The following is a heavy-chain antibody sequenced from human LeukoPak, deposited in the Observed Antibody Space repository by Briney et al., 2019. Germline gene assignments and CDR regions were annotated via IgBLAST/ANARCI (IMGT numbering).Heavy chain of an antibody. D-gene: IGHD3-16*01. CDR2: IYYSGST. V-gene: IGHV4-31*03. Sequence: SETLSLTCTVSGGSISSGGYYWSWIRQHPGKGLEWIGYIYYSGSTYYNPSLKSRVTISVDTSKNQFSLKLSSVTAADTAVYYCARMYYDYVWGNSPVFDYWGQGTLVTVSS. J-gene: IGHJ4*02. CDR1: GGSISSGGYY. CDR3: ARMYYDYVWGNSPVFDY.